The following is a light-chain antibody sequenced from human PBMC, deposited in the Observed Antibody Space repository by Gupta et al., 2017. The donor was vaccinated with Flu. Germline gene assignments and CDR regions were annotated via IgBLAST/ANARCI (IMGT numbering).Light chain of an antibody. V-gene: IGKV3-15*01. Sequence: STGTLSLSPGERATLPCRASQSVRSNLAWYQRKPGQTPRIIISGASTRSNGITDRFSGSGSGTEFPLTITRLPSEDSAVSYCYQYDLWHSTFG. CDR1: QSVRSN. CDR2: GAS. CDR3: YQYDLWHST. J-gene: IGKJ1*01.